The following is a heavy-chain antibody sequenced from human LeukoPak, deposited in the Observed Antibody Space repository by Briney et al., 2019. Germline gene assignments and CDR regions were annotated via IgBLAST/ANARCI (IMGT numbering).Heavy chain of an antibody. CDR2: ISWNSGSI. D-gene: IGHD1-26*01. CDR3: AKDRGPSPNSGAFDI. Sequence: GGSLRLSCAASGFTFDDYAMHWVRQAPGKGLEWVSGISWNSGSIGYADSVKGRFTISRDNAKNSLYLQMNSLRAEDTALYYCAKDRGPSPNSGAFDIWGQGTMVTVSS. CDR1: GFTFDDYA. V-gene: IGHV3-9*01. J-gene: IGHJ3*02.